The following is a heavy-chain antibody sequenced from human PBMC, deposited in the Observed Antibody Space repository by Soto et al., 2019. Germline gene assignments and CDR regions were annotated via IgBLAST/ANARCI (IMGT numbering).Heavy chain of an antibody. CDR1: GYTFTTYA. CDR3: ARKGVPPLLGLAP. D-gene: IGHD2-2*01. Sequence: QVYLVQSGAEVKKPGASVMVSCKASGYTFTTYALYWVRQAPGQRLEWMGWINGGNGNTRYSQNFQGRVTISRDTSATTVYMEVSRLGSEDKAGYYRARKGVPPLLGLAPWGQGTLVPVSS. V-gene: IGHV1-3*01. J-gene: IGHJ5*02. CDR2: INGGNGNT.